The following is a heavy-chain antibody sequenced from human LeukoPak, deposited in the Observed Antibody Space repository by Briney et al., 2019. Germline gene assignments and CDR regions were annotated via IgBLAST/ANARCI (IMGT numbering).Heavy chain of an antibody. J-gene: IGHJ4*02. D-gene: IGHD4-23*01. CDR1: GGSISSSSYY. Sequence: SETLSLTCTVSGGSISSSSYYCGWIRQPPGKGLEWIGSIYYTGSTYYNPSLKSRVTISVDTSKNQFSLKLSSVTAADTAVYYCATRDGGNPRIDYWGQGTLVTVSS. CDR2: IYYTGST. CDR3: ATRDGGNPRIDY. V-gene: IGHV4-39*01.